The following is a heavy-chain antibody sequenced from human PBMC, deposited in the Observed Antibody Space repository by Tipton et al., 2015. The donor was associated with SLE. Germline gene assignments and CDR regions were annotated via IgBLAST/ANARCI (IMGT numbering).Heavy chain of an antibody. Sequence: RSLRLSCVASGFTLSNYGMHWVRQAPGKGLEWVAVIRYDGSKAWYADSVEGRFTISRDQSKNTVYLQMNSLRAEDTAVYYCVKDEGCGGGCFYFDHWGQGTPVTVSS. D-gene: IGHD2-21*01. V-gene: IGHV3-30*18. CDR2: IRYDGSKA. J-gene: IGHJ4*02. CDR1: GFTLSNYG. CDR3: VKDEGCGGGCFYFDH.